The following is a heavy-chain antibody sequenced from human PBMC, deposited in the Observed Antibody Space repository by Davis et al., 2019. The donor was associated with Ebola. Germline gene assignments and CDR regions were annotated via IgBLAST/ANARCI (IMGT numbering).Heavy chain of an antibody. CDR3: ASHVVGATPYGMDV. V-gene: IGHV3-74*01. D-gene: IGHD1-26*01. Sequence: GESLKISCAASGFTFSSYWMHWVRQAPGEGLVWVSRINSGGSSTSYADSVKGRFTISRDNAKNTLYLQMNSLRAEDTAVYYCASHVVGATPYGMDVWGQGTTVTVSS. CDR1: GFTFSSYW. CDR2: INSGGSST. J-gene: IGHJ6*02.